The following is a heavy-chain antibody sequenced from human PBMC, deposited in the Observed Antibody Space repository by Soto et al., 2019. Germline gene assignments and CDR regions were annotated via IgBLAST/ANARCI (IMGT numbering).Heavy chain of an antibody. J-gene: IGHJ4*02. V-gene: IGHV4-39*01. CDR1: GCSIISSSYY. D-gene: IGHD5-12*01. Sequence: LETLSLTCTVSGCSIISSSYYWGWIRQPPGKGLEWIGSIYYSGSTYYNPSLKSRVTISVDTSKNQFSLKLSSVTAADTAVYYCARSRDGYKPFDYWGQGTLVTVSS. CDR3: ARSRDGYKPFDY. CDR2: IYYSGST.